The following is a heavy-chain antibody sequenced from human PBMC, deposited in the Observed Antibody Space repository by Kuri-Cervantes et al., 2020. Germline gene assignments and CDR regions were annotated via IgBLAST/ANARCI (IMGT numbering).Heavy chain of an antibody. CDR2: IYPGDSDT. CDR1: GYSFTSYW. V-gene: IGHV5-51*01. D-gene: IGHD6-13*01. J-gene: IGHJ4*02. Sequence: KVSCKGSGYSFTSYWIGWVRQMPGKGLEWMGIIYPGDSDTRYSPSFQGQVTISADKSISTAYLQWSSLKASDTAMYYCAKGGSSSWYARAEMEFDYWGQGTRVTVSS. CDR3: AKGGSSSWYARAEMEFDY.